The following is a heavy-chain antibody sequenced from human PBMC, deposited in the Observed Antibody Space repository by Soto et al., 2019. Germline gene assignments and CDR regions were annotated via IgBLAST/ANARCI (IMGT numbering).Heavy chain of an antibody. CDR2: ISHTGTT. J-gene: IGHJ6*02. V-gene: IGHV4-38-2*02. Sequence: ETLSLTCLVSGFPISSPYSWGWIRQPPGKGLEWIGSISHTGTTSYSPSLTSRVSISVDTSKNQVSLKLTSVTAADTAVYFCARVTMVIRDSDHFGVDVWGHGTTVTVSS. CDR3: ARVTMVIRDSDHFGVDV. CDR1: GFPISSPYS. D-gene: IGHD4-17*01.